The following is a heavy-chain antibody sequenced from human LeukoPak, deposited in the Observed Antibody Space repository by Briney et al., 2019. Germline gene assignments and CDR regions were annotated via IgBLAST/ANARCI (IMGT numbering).Heavy chain of an antibody. J-gene: IGHJ4*02. V-gene: IGHV3-74*01. CDR1: GFTFGIYW. CDR3: AREAYGTGNYYSDS. CDR2: IHKDGTSP. Sequence: PGGSLRLSCAASGFTFGIYWMQWVRQAPGKGLVWVSRIHKDGTSPIYADSVKGRFTISRDNAENTLSLQMNSLRAEDTAVYFCAREAYGTGNYYSDSWGQGILVTVSS. D-gene: IGHD3-10*01.